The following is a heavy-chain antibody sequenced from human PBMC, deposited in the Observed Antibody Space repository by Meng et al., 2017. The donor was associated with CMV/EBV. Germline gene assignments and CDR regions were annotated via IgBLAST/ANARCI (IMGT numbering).Heavy chain of an antibody. CDR1: GGSTSRSSYT. CDR2: IYYSGST. Sequence: PQWTDLGSVLRKPSETLSLACTVSGGSTSRSSYTWGWIRQPAGKGLEWTGSIYYSGSTYYNPSLKSRVTISVDTSKNQFSLKLSSVTAADTAVYYCARDLSNPLVVPAAYNWFDPWGQGTLVTVSS. CDR3: ARDLSNPLVVPAAYNWFDP. J-gene: IGHJ5*02. D-gene: IGHD2-2*01. V-gene: IGHV4-39*07.